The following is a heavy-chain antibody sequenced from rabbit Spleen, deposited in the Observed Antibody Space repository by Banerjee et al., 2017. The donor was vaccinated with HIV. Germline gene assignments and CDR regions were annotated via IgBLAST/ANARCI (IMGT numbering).Heavy chain of an antibody. Sequence: QEQLEESGGDLVKPEGSLTLTCTASGFSFSSSYWICWVRQAPGKGLEWIGCIYTGSGTTYYASGAKGRFTISKTSSTTVTLQMTSLTAADTATYFCARNSYGDYGHGSLDVWGPGTLVTVS. CDR2: IYTGSGTT. V-gene: IGHV1S45*01. CDR1: GFSFSSSYW. J-gene: IGHJ6*01. D-gene: IGHD2-1*01. CDR3: ARNSYGDYGHGSLDV.